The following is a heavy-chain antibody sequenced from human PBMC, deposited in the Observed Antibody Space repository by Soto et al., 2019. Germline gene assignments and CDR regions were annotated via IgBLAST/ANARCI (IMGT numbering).Heavy chain of an antibody. CDR3: ARLVKTGTFKTLDY. CDR1: GGSISSSNW. D-gene: IGHD3-9*01. J-gene: IGHJ4*02. Sequence: SETLSLTCAVSGGSISSSNWWSWVRQPPGKGLEWIGEIYHSGSTNYNPSLKSRVTISVDKSKNQFSLKLSSVTAADTAVYYCARLVKTGTFKTLDYWGQGTLVTVSS. CDR2: IYHSGST. V-gene: IGHV4-4*02.